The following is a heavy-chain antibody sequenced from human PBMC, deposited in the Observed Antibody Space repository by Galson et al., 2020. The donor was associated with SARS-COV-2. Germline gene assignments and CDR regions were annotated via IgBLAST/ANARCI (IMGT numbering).Heavy chain of an antibody. D-gene: IGHD2-2*01. Sequence: SETLSLTCTVSGGYISVYYWSWIRQPPGKELEWLGYLYNSESTNYNPSVKSRVTISVDTSKNQFSLKLTSVTAADTAVYYCARGPYQLLPFDCWGQGTPVTVSS. CDR2: LYNSEST. V-gene: IGHV4-59*12. J-gene: IGHJ4*02. CDR1: GGYISVYY. CDR3: ARGPYQLLPFDC.